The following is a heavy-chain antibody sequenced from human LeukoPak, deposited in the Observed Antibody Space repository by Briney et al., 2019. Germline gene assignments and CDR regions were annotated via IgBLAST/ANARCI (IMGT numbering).Heavy chain of an antibody. Sequence: GGSLRLSCKGSGYSFTSYQIGWVRQMPGKGLEWMGIIYPGDSDTRYSPSFQGQVTISADKSISTAYLQWSSLKASDTAMYYCARHDSSGYYADYWGQGTLVTVSS. CDR2: IYPGDSDT. D-gene: IGHD3-22*01. CDR3: ARHDSSGYYADY. CDR1: GYSFTSYQ. J-gene: IGHJ4*02. V-gene: IGHV5-51*01.